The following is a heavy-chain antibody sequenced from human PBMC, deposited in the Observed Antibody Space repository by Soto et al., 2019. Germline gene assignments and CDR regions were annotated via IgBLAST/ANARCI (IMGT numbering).Heavy chain of an antibody. D-gene: IGHD4-4*01. V-gene: IGHV3-23*01. CDR3: ARDSAPGTVPSERPGYYGMDV. CDR2: ISGSGGST. J-gene: IGHJ6*02. Sequence: GGSLRLSCAASGFTFSSYAMSWVRQAPGKGLEWVSAISGSGGSTYYADSVKGRFTISRDNSKNTLYLQMNSLRAEDTAVYYCARDSAPGTVPSERPGYYGMDVWGQGTTVTVSS. CDR1: GFTFSSYA.